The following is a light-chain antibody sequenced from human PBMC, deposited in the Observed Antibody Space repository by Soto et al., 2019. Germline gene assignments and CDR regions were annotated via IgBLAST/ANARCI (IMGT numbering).Light chain of an antibody. CDR3: QQYRDLPQT. CDR2: NSS. V-gene: IGKV3-20*01. Sequence: VLTQSPGTLSLSPRERATLSCRASQSVRNNYLAWYQQKPGQAPRLLIYNSSTRVTGIPDRFSGSGSGTDFTLTISRLEPEDFALYYCQQYRDLPQTFGQGTKVDIK. J-gene: IGKJ1*01. CDR1: QSVRNNY.